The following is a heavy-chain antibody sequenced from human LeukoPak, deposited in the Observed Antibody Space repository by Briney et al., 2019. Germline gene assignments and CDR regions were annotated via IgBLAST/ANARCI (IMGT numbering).Heavy chain of an antibody. D-gene: IGHD6-19*01. CDR2: ISSSGSTI. J-gene: IGHJ4*02. Sequence: PGGSLRLSCAASGFTFRSYEMNWARQASGKGLEWVSYISSSGSTIYYADSVKGRFTISRDNARNSLYLQMNSLRGEDTAVYYCARGPHPYSSGWYHFDYWGQGTLVTVSS. V-gene: IGHV3-48*03. CDR3: ARGPHPYSSGWYHFDY. CDR1: GFTFRSYE.